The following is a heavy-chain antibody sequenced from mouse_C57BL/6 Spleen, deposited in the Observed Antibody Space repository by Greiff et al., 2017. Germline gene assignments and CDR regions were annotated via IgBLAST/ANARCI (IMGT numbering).Heavy chain of an antibody. CDR2: ISYDGSN. D-gene: IGHD1-1*01. CDR3: ARDDITTVVAPRTNWDY. V-gene: IGHV3-6*01. J-gene: IGHJ2*01. Sequence: VQLQQSGPGLVKPSQSLSLTCSVTGYSITSGYYWNWIRQFPGNKLEWMVYISYDGSNNYNPSLKNRISITRDTSKNQFVLKLNSVTTEDTATYYCARDDITTVVAPRTNWDYWGQGTTRTVSS. CDR1: GYSITSGYY.